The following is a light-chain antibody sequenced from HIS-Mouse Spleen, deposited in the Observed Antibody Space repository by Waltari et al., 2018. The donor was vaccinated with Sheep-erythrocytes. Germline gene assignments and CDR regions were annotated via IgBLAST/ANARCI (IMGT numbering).Light chain of an antibody. CDR3: QSADSSGTYV. Sequence: SYELTQPPSVSVSPGQTARITCSGDALPKQYAYWYQQKPGQAPVLVIYNDSERRSGLPVRVSGTSSGTTVTLTISGVQAEDEADYYCQSADSSGTYVFGTGTKVTVL. V-gene: IGLV3-25*03. CDR2: NDS. J-gene: IGLJ1*01. CDR1: ALPKQY.